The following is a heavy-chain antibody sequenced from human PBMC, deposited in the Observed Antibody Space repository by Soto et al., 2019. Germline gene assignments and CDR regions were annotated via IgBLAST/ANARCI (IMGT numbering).Heavy chain of an antibody. CDR1: GFTFSTYG. Sequence: GGSLRLSCAASGFTFSTYGMHWVRQAPGKGLEWVAAMSYDGTKEYYVDSVKGRFTISRDNSRNTLFLQLNSLRDEDTAVYYCAKEYGSTWIDHWGQGTLVTVSS. J-gene: IGHJ4*02. CDR3: AKEYGSTWIDH. CDR2: MSYDGTKE. D-gene: IGHD6-13*01. V-gene: IGHV3-30*18.